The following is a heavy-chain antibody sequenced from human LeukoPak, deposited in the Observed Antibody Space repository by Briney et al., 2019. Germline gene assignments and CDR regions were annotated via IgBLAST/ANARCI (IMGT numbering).Heavy chain of an antibody. J-gene: IGHJ3*02. CDR1: GGSISSSSYY. V-gene: IGHV4-39*01. Sequence: SETLSLTCTVSGGSISSSSYYWGWIRQPPGKGLEWIGSIYYSGSTYYNPSHKSRVTISVDTSKNQFSLKLSSVTAADTAVYYCARPDIVATQYAFDIWGQGTMVTVSS. D-gene: IGHD5-12*01. CDR3: ARPDIVATQYAFDI. CDR2: IYYSGST.